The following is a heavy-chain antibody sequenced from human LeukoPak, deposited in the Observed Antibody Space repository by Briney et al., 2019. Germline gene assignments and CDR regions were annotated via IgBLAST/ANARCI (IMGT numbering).Heavy chain of an antibody. CDR3: ARASGPHTGYYDILTGYYSRWFDP. Sequence: SETLSLTCTVSGGSISSYYWSWIRQPPGKGLEWIGYIHYRGSTNYNPSLKSRVTISVDTSKNQFSLKLSSVTAADTAVYYCARASGPHTGYYDILTGYYSRWFDPWGQGTLVTVSS. CDR1: GGSISSYY. V-gene: IGHV4-59*01. CDR2: IHYRGST. J-gene: IGHJ5*02. D-gene: IGHD3-9*01.